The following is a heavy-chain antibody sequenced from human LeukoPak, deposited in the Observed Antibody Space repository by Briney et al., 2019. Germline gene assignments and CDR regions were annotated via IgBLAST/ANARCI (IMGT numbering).Heavy chain of an antibody. D-gene: IGHD5-24*01. Sequence: SETLSLTCAVYGGSFSDYHWSWIRQPPGKGLEWIGEINHSGSTNYNPSLKSRVTISVDTSKNQFSLKLSSVTAADTAVYYCARRGDGGYNSGFDYWGQGTLVTVSS. CDR2: INHSGST. J-gene: IGHJ4*02. CDR1: GGSFSDYH. V-gene: IGHV4-34*01. CDR3: ARRGDGGYNSGFDY.